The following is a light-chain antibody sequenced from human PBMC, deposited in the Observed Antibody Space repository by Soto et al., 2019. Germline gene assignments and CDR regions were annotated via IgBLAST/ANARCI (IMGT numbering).Light chain of an antibody. CDR3: QQYNTAGT. J-gene: IGKJ1*01. Sequence: DIQMTQSPSTLSASVGDRVTITCRASQSISSWLAWYQQKPGKAPKLLIYKASSLESGVPSRFSGSGSGTEFTLTISSLQPDDFATYYCQQYNTAGTFGQGTKV. CDR2: KAS. CDR1: QSISSW. V-gene: IGKV1-5*03.